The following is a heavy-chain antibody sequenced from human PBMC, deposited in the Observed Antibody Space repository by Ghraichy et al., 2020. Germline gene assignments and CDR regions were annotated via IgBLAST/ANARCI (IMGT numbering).Heavy chain of an antibody. CDR2: ISYDGSNK. CDR1: GFTFSSYG. V-gene: IGHV3-30*18. Sequence: GGSLRLSCAASGFTFSSYGMHWVRQAPGKGLEWVAVISYDGSNKYYADSVKGRFTISRDNSKNTLYLQMNSLRAEDTAVYYCAKDMWELLGDTDVAFDIWGQGTMVTVSS. D-gene: IGHD1-26*01. J-gene: IGHJ3*02. CDR3: AKDMWELLGDTDVAFDI.